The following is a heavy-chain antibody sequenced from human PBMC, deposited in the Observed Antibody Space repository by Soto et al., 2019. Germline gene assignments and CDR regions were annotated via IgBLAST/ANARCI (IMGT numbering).Heavy chain of an antibody. D-gene: IGHD5-12*01. CDR3: ARVGTYSGYGFDY. CDR2: IYYSGST. J-gene: IGHJ4*02. Sequence: SETLSLTCTVSGGSISSYYWSWIRQPPGKGLEWIGYIYYSGSTNYNPSLKSRVTISVDTSKNQFSLKLSSVTAADTAVYYCARVGTYSGYGFDYWGQGTLVTVSS. V-gene: IGHV4-59*01. CDR1: GGSISSYY.